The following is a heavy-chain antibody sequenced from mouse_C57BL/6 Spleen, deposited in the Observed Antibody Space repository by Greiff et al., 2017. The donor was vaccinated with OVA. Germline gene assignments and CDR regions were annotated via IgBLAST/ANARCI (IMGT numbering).Heavy chain of an antibody. D-gene: IGHD1-1*01. Sequence: QVQLQQSGPELVKPGASVKISCKASGYTFTSYWMHWVKQRPGRGLEWIGRIDPNSGGTKYNEKFKSKATLTVDKPSSTAYMQLSSLTSEDSAVYYCARWDGSSRADYFDYWGQGTTLTVSS. CDR1: GYTFTSYW. CDR3: ARWDGSSRADYFDY. J-gene: IGHJ2*01. CDR2: IDPNSGGT. V-gene: IGHV1-72*01.